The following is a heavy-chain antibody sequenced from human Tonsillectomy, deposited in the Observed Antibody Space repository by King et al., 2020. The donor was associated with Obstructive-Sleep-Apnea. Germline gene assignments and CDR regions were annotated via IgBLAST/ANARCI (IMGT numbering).Heavy chain of an antibody. CDR3: VEDLFRFFAWGFED. J-gene: IGHJ4*02. Sequence: VQLVESGGGVVQPGRSLRLSCAASGFTFSNYGMHWVRQSPGKGLEWVAVISYDGSTKHYADSVKGRFTISRDNSKNTLDLQMNGLRVEDTAVYYCVEDLFRFFAWGFEDWAQGLLVTVPS. CDR1: GFTFSNYG. D-gene: IGHD3-9*01. CDR2: ISYDGSTK. V-gene: IGHV3-30*18.